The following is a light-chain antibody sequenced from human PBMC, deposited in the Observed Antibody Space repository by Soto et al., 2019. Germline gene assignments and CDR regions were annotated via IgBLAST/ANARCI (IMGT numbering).Light chain of an antibody. CDR1: QRISTW. Sequence: DIPVSQSPSPMSASVGDGVNLSCRASQRISTWLACYQQKPGKAPKLLISDASSLETGVPSRFSGSGSGTEFTLTFNSLQPDDFATYDCQQYKSYWTCGQGTKVDIK. CDR3: QQYKSYWT. CDR2: DAS. V-gene: IGKV1-5*01. J-gene: IGKJ1*01.